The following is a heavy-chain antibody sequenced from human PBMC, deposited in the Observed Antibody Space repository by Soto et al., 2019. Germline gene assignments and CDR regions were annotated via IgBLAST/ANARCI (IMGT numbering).Heavy chain of an antibody. CDR2: ISAYNGNT. CDR3: AREGSNYVRWYYYYYGMDV. J-gene: IGHJ6*02. CDR1: GYTFTSYG. Sequence: ASVKVSYKASGYTFTSYGISWVRQAPGQGLEWMGWISAYNGNTNYAQKLQGRVTMTTDTSTSTAYMELRSLRSDDTAVYYCAREGSNYVRWYYYYYGMDVWGQGTTVTVSS. V-gene: IGHV1-18*01. D-gene: IGHD4-4*01.